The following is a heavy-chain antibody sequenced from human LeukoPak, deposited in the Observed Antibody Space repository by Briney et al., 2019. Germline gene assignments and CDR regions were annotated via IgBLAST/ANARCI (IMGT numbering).Heavy chain of an antibody. CDR3: ARNIVVVVAATPGYGMDV. J-gene: IGHJ6*04. V-gene: IGHV6-1*01. Sequence: SQTLSLTCAISGDSVSSNSVAWNWIRQSPSRGLEWLGRTYYRSKWYNDYAVSVKSRITINPDTSKNQFSLQLNSVTPEDTAVYYCARNIVVVVAATPGYGMDVWGKGTAVTVSS. D-gene: IGHD2-15*01. CDR2: TYYRSKWYN. CDR1: GDSVSSNSVA.